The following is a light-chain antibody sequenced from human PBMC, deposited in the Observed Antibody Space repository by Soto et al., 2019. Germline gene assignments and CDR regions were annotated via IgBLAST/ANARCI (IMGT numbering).Light chain of an antibody. Sequence: QSALTQPASVSGSPGQSITISCTGTSSDIGDYNYVSWYKQHPGKAPKLMIYDVSNRPSGVSNRFSGSKSGNTASLTISGLQAEDEADYYCSSYTDSSFVIFGGGTKLTVL. CDR3: SSYTDSSFVI. CDR2: DVS. J-gene: IGLJ2*01. V-gene: IGLV2-14*03. CDR1: SSDIGDYNY.